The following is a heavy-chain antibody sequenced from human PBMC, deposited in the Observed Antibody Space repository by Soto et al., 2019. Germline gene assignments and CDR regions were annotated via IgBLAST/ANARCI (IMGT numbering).Heavy chain of an antibody. V-gene: IGHV4-61*01. CDR3: ARLVRPCGGTTCYTRADV. CDR1: GGSVSSDTHY. D-gene: IGHD2-15*01. CDR2: IYSSGST. Sequence: SETLSLTCTVSGGSVSSDTHYWSWIRQPPGKRVEWIGFIYSSGSTNYNPSVKSRVTMSVDTSKNQFSLKLRSVIVADTAVYHCARLVRPCGGTTCYTRADVWGQGTTVPVSS. J-gene: IGHJ6*02.